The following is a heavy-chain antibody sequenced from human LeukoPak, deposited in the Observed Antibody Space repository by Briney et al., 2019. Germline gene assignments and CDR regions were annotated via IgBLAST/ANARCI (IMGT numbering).Heavy chain of an antibody. V-gene: IGHV4-59*12. D-gene: IGHD3-16*02. CDR1: DGAIAGYS. CDR3: ARWRRDYVWGRYRNWFDP. J-gene: IGHJ5*02. CDR2: IYYSGDT. Sequence: SETLSLTCTVSDGAIAGYSWSWIRQAPGKGLEWIGYIYYSGDTNYNPSLKSRVTISVDTSKNQFSLKLSSVTAADTAVYYCARWRRDYVWGRYRNWFDPWGQGTLVTVSS.